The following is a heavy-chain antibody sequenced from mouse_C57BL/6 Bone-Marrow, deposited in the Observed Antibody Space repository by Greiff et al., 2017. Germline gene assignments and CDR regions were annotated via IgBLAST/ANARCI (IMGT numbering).Heavy chain of an antibody. CDR1: GYTFTDYN. V-gene: IGHV1-22*01. CDR3: ARDDGYDQAWFAY. CDR2: INPNNGGT. Sequence: EVQLQESGPELVKPGASVKMSCKASGYTFTDYNMHWVKQSHGKSLEWIGYINPNNGGTSYNQKFKGKATLTVNKSSSTAYMELRSLTSEDSAVYYCARDDGYDQAWFAYWGQGTLVTVSA. D-gene: IGHD2-2*01. J-gene: IGHJ3*01.